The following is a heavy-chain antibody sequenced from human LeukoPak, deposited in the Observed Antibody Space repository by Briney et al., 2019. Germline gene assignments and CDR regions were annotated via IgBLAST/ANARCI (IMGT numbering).Heavy chain of an antibody. CDR2: INPDSGGT. J-gene: IGHJ5*02. D-gene: IGHD3-10*01. CDR3: ARGDYNVYNWFDP. V-gene: IGHV1-2*02. Sequence: ASVKVSCKASGYTFTVYYMRWVRQAPGQGLEWTGWINPDSGGTNYAQKFQGRVTMTRDTSISTVYMELSRLRSDDTAVYYCARGDYNVYNWFDPWGQGTLVTVSS. CDR1: GYTFTVYY.